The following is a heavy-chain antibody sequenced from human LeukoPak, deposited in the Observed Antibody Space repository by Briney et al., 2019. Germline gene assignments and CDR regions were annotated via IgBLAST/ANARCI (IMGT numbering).Heavy chain of an antibody. CDR2: IYSGGST. CDR1: GFTVSSNY. J-gene: IGHJ4*02. CDR3: ARGYVLRENYYFDY. V-gene: IGHV3-53*01. Sequence: GGSLRLSRAASGFTVSSNYMSWVRQAPGKGLEWVSVIYSGGSTYYADSVKGRFTISRDNSKNTLYLQMNSLRAEDTAVYYCARGYVLRENYYFDYWGQGTLVTVSS. D-gene: IGHD2/OR15-2a*01.